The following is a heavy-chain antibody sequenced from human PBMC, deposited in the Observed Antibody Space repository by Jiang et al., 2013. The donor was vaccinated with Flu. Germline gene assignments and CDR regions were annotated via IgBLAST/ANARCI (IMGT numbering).Heavy chain of an antibody. Sequence: SGYVLELDPPAPTGRGVEWIGEINHSGSTNYNPSLKSRVTISVDTSKNQFSLKLSSVTAADTAVYYCARGPGARWGWGTSSWYSYLFDYWGQGTLVTVSS. V-gene: IGHV4-34*01. CDR1: SGYV. CDR2: INHSGST. CDR3: ARGPGARWGWGTSSWYSYLFDY. J-gene: IGHJ4*02. D-gene: IGHD6-13*01.